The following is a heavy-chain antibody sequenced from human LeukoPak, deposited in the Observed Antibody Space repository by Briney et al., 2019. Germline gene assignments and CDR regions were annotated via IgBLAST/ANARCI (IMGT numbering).Heavy chain of an antibody. D-gene: IGHD6-19*01. V-gene: IGHV3-48*03. Sequence: GGSLRLSCAASGFTFSSYEMTWVRQAPGKGLEWVSYISPSGSTTYYADSVKGRFTISRDNSKNSLYLQINSLRTEDTALYYCAKDIGSGWSFDYWGQGTLVTVSS. CDR2: ISPSGSTT. J-gene: IGHJ4*02. CDR3: AKDIGSGWSFDY. CDR1: GFTFSSYE.